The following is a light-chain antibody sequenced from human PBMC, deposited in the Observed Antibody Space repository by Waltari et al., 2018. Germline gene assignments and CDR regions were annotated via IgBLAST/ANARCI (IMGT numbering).Light chain of an antibody. CDR1: SRDIGRYDL. V-gene: IGLV2-23*02. J-gene: IGLJ3*02. Sequence: QSALTQPAAVSGSPGQSVTISCTGASRDIGRYDLVSWYQQHPGNAPKLVISDVNKRPSGVSDRFSGSEAGDTASLTISGLHFEDEADYYCCSYAGNDIWVFGGGTRLTVL. CDR2: DVN. CDR3: CSYAGNDIWV.